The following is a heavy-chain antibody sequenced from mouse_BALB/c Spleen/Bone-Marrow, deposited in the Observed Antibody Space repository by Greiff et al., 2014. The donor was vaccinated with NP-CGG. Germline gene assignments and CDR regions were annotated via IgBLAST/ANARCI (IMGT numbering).Heavy chain of an antibody. J-gene: IGHJ2*01. CDR1: GYTFTSHT. D-gene: IGHD1-2*01. CDR2: INPRSGYT. V-gene: IGHV1-4*02. Sequence: QVQLKESAAELARPGVSVKMSCKASGYTFTSHTMFWIKQRPGQGLEWIGYINPRSGYTDYNQKLKGKTTLTADKSSSTAYMQRISPASEDSAGYYWAREGDYRGYGDHLGQGTT. CDR3: AREGDYRGYGDH.